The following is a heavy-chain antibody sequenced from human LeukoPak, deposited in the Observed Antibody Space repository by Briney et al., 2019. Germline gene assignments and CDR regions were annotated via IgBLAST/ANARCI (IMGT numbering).Heavy chain of an antibody. CDR3: ARDMYYDSSGPYYYYGMDV. CDR1: GFTFSSYG. D-gene: IGHD3-22*01. Sequence: PGGSLRLSCAASGFTFSSYGMHWVRQAPGKGLEWVAVIWYDGSNKYYADSVKGRFTISRDNSKNTLYLQMNSLRAEDTAVYYCARDMYYDSSGPYYYYGMDVWGQGTTVTVSS. V-gene: IGHV3-33*01. CDR2: IWYDGSNK. J-gene: IGHJ6*02.